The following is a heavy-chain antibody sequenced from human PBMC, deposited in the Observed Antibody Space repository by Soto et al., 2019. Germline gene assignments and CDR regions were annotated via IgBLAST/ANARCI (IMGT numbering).Heavy chain of an antibody. V-gene: IGHV1-8*01. CDR1: GYTFTSYD. CDR2: MNPNSGNT. D-gene: IGHD6-13*01. Sequence: QVQLVQSGAEVKKPGASVKVSCKASGYTFTSYDINWVRQATGQGLEWMGWMNPNSGNTGYAQKFQGRVTMTRNTSISTAYMELSRLRSEDTAVYYCARARIAAAGTGKYYYYGMDVWGQGTTVTVSS. CDR3: ARARIAAAGTGKYYYYGMDV. J-gene: IGHJ6*02.